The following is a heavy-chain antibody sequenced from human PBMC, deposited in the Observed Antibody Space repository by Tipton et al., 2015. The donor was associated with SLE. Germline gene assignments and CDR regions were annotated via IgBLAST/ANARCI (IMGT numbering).Heavy chain of an antibody. J-gene: IGHJ4*02. Sequence: SLRLSCAASGFTFNTYAMHWVRQAPGKGLEWVAVISYDGSNKYYADSVKGRFTISRDNSKNTLYLQMNSLRAEDTAVYYCARDTPHFYWGQGTLVTVSS. V-gene: IGHV3-30*04. CDR2: ISYDGSNK. CDR3: ARDTPHFY. CDR1: GFTFNTYA.